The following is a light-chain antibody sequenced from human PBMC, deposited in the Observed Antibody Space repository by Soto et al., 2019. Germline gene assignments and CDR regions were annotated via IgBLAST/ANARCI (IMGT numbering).Light chain of an antibody. CDR3: QQVNSFPYT. Sequence: DIQMTQSPSSVSAFVGDRVTITCRASQDISHWLVWFQQKPGKAPKLLIYGASNLQSGVPSRFSGSGFGTDFTLTISSLQPEDFASYYCQQVNSFPYTFGQGTKVEIK. CDR1: QDISHW. CDR2: GAS. V-gene: IGKV1-12*01. J-gene: IGKJ2*01.